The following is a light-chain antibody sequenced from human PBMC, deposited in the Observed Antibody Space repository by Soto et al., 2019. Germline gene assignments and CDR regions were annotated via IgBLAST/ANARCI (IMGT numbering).Light chain of an antibody. V-gene: IGKV3-11*01. CDR2: GAS. Sequence: DIVLTQSPATLSLSPGERATLSCRASQSVSSYLAWYQRKPGQPPRLLIYGASNRATGVPTRFSGSGSGTDFTLTISSLEPEDFALYSCQQRSNWPITFGQGTRLEIK. CDR3: QQRSNWPIT. J-gene: IGKJ5*01. CDR1: QSVSSY.